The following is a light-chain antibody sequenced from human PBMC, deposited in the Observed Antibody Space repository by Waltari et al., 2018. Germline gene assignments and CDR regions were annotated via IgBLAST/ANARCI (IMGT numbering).Light chain of an antibody. V-gene: IGKV1-39*01. CDR3: QQTYRTPPYT. J-gene: IGKJ2*01. Sequence: DIQMTQSPSSLSASVGDGVTITCRASQTISTFLNWYQHKPGKAPTLLIYGATILQSGVPSRFSGSRFGTDFTLTITNVQPEDFATYYCQQTYRTPPYTFGQGTKLEIK. CDR2: GAT. CDR1: QTISTF.